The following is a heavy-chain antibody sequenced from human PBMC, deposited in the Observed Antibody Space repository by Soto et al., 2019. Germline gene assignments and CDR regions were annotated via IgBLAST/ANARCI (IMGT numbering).Heavy chain of an antibody. CDR2: TSYDGTNK. Sequence: GGSLRLSCEVSGFTFSTHGMHWVRQAHGKGLEWVAGTSYDGTNKYYARSVQGRFTISRENSMKTLYLQMNSLRTEDTAVYYCGKDLPGARWYYDALDVWGQGTTVTV. J-gene: IGHJ6*02. D-gene: IGHD2-15*01. CDR3: GKDLPGARWYYDALDV. CDR1: GFTFSTHG. V-gene: IGHV3-30*18.